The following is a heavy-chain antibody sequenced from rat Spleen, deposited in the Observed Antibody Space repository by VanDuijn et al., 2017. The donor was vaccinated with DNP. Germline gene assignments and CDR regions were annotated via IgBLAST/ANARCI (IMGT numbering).Heavy chain of an antibody. CDR1: GFTFSDYY. V-gene: IGHV2S12*01. D-gene: IGHD4-3*01. J-gene: IGHJ2*01. CDR3: ARGGYYLDY. CDR2: ISTGEST. Sequence: VQLVESGGGLVQPGRSLKLSCAASGFTFSDYYMAWVRQPPGKGLEWIAAISTGESTFYNSALKSRLSISKDTSKSQVFLEMNSLQTEDTAIYFCARGGYYLDYWGQGVLVTVSS.